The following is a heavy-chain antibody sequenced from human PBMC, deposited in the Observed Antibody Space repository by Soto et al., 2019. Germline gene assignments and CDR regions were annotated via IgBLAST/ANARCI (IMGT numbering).Heavy chain of an antibody. Sequence: SVKVSCKASGGTFSSYTISWVRQAPGQGLEWMGRIIPILGIANYAQKFQGRVTITADKSTSTAFMELSSLRSEDTAVYYCASEVTRSDAFDIWGQGTMVTVSS. CDR1: GGTFSSYT. J-gene: IGHJ3*02. CDR2: IIPILGIA. CDR3: ASEVTRSDAFDI. V-gene: IGHV1-69*02.